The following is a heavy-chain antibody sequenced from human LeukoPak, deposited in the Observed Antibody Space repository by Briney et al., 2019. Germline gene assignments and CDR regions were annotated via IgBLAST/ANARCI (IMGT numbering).Heavy chain of an antibody. CDR2: IIPIFGTA. Sequence: SVKVSCKASGGTFSSYAISWVRHAPGQGLEWMGGIIPIFGTANYAQKFQGRVTITADESTSTAYMELSSLRSEDTAVYYCARDQYATMVRGVIIGVGDYWGQGTLVTGSS. V-gene: IGHV1-69*13. CDR3: ARDQYATMVRGVIIGVGDY. CDR1: GGTFSSYA. D-gene: IGHD3-10*01. J-gene: IGHJ4*02.